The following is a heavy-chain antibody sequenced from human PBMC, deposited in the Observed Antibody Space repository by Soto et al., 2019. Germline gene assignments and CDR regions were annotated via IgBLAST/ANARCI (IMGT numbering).Heavy chain of an antibody. CDR2: IYYSGTT. V-gene: IGHV4-28*01. Sequence: PSETLSLTCAVSSYSISSSNWWGWIRQPPGKGLEWIGYIYYSGTTYYNPSLKSRVTISVDTSKNHFSLKLTSVTAADTAVYYCARPGGSGWFYFDSWCQGSQVT. J-gene: IGHJ4*02. CDR1: SYSISSSNW. D-gene: IGHD6-13*01. CDR3: ARPGGSGWFYFDS.